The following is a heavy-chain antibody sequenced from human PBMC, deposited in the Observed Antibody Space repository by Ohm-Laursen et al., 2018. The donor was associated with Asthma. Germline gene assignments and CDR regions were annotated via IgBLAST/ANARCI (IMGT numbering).Heavy chain of an antibody. CDR2: ASYDGGNK. J-gene: IGHJ6*02. Sequence: SLRLSCAASGFTFSSYAMHWVRQAPGKGLEWLAFASYDGGNKDYADSVKGRFTISRDNSKNTLYLQMNSLRAEDTAVYYCAKDELYGDYGYYYGMDVWGQGTTVTVSS. V-gene: IGHV3-30*18. CDR3: AKDELYGDYGYYYGMDV. CDR1: GFTFSSYA. D-gene: IGHD4-17*01.